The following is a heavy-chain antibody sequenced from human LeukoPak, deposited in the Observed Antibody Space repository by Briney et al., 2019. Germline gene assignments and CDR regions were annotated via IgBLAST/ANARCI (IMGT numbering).Heavy chain of an antibody. CDR2: ISSSDSTI. CDR1: GFTFSSYE. Sequence: GGSLRLSCAASGFTFSSYEMNWVRQAPGKGLEWVSYISSSDSTIYYADSVKGRFTISRDNAKNSLYLQLNSLRAEDTAVYYCARVLHKRNYDSSDYYASWGQGTLVTVSS. CDR3: ARVLHKRNYDSSDYYAS. D-gene: IGHD3-22*01. J-gene: IGHJ5*02. V-gene: IGHV3-48*03.